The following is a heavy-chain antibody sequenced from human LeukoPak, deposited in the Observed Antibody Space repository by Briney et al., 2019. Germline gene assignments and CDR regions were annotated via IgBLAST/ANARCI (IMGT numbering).Heavy chain of an antibody. V-gene: IGHV1-24*01. CDR1: GYTLTEFS. D-gene: IGHD3-10*01. Sequence: ASVKVSCKVSGYTLTEFSIHWVRQAPGKGLEWMGGFDPEDGETIYAQKFLGRLTMTEDTSTDTAYMELSSPRSEDTAVYYCATDRRRGSLDYWGQGTLVTVSS. J-gene: IGHJ4*02. CDR2: FDPEDGET. CDR3: ATDRRRGSLDY.